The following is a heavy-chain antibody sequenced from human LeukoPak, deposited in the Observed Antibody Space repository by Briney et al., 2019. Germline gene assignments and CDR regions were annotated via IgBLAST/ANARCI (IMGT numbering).Heavy chain of an antibody. V-gene: IGHV1-18*01. CDR3: GTGGAFDI. CDR1: GYTFTSYG. CDR2: ISANNGNT. J-gene: IGHJ3*02. Sequence: ASVKVSCKTSGYTFTSYGISWVRQAPGQGLEWMGWISANNGNTNYAQKFQGRVTMTTDTSTSTAYMELTNLTSDDTAMFYCGTGGAFDIWGQGTMVTVSS.